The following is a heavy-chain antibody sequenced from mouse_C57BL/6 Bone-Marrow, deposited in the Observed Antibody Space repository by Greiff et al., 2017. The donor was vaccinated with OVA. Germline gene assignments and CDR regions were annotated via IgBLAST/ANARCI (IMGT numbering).Heavy chain of an antibody. V-gene: IGHV14-4*01. D-gene: IGHD2-2*01. Sequence: EVQLQQSGAELVRPGASVKLSCTASGFNIKDDYMHWVKQRPGQGLEWIGWIDPENGDTEYASKFQGKATITADTSSNTAYLQLSSLTSEDTAVYYCTTVVRGARDFDYWGQGTTLTVSS. J-gene: IGHJ2*01. CDR2: IDPENGDT. CDR1: GFNIKDDY. CDR3: TTVVRGARDFDY.